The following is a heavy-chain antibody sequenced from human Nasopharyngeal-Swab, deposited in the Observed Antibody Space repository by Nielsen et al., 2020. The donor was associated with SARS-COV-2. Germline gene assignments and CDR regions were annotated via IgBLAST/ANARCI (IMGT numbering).Heavy chain of an antibody. CDR2: VYFSGST. D-gene: IGHD1-26*01. V-gene: IGHV4-59*13. J-gene: IGHJ2*01. CDR3: ARAANSGDWYFDL. CDR1: GGSISSYY. Sequence: SETLSLTCTVSGGSISSYYWSCIRQPPGKGLEWIGYVYFSGSTNYNPSLKSRVTISVDTSKNQFSLKLTSVTAADTAVYYCARAANSGDWYFDLWGRGTLVTVSS.